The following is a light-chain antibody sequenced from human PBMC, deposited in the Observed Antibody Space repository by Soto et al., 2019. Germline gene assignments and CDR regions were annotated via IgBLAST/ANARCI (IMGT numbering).Light chain of an antibody. CDR3: QQYASSPYT. Sequence: EIVLTQSPATLSSSPGERATLSCRASQTVSSKLAWYQHKPGQAPRLLIYGASNRATGIPDRFSGSGSGTDFTLTISRLEPEDFAVYFCQQYASSPYTFGQGTKVDI. CDR1: QTVSSK. J-gene: IGKJ2*01. CDR2: GAS. V-gene: IGKV3-20*01.